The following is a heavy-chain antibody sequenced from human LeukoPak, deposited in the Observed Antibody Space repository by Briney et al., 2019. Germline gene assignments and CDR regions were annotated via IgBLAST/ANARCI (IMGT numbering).Heavy chain of an antibody. J-gene: IGHJ5*02. CDR1: GVSISIYY. V-gene: IGHV4-59*01. CDR2: IYNSEST. Sequence: SETLSLTCTVSGVSISIYYWSWIRQPPGKGLEGIGYIYNSESTYYNPSLKSRVTISLDTSKNQFSLRLNSVTAADTAVYYCARVKGTNWFDPWGQGTLVTVSS. CDR3: ARVKGTNWFDP.